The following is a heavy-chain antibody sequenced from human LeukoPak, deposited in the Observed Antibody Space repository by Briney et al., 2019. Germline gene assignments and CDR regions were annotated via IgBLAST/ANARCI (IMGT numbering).Heavy chain of an antibody. Sequence: SETLSLTCTVSGGSISSSSYYWGWIRQPPGKGLEWIGSIYYSGSTYYNPSLKSRVTISVDTSKNQFSLKLSSVTAADTAVYYCASWGTMIEENWFDPWGQGTLVTASS. CDR3: ASWGTMIEENWFDP. CDR2: IYYSGST. CDR1: GGSISSSSYY. J-gene: IGHJ5*02. D-gene: IGHD3-22*01. V-gene: IGHV4-39*07.